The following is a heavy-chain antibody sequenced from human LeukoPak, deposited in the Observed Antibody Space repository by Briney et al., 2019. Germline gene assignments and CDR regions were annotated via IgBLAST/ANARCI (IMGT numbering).Heavy chain of an antibody. D-gene: IGHD4-11*01. CDR1: GYSISSGYY. CDR2: IYHSGST. CDR3: AGVGSVTKGGDY. Sequence: SETLSLTCAVSGYSISSGYYWGWIRQPPGKGLEWIGSIYHSGSTYYNPSLKSRVTISVDTSKNQFSLKLSSVIAADTAVYYCAGVGSVTKGGDYWGQGTLVTVSS. J-gene: IGHJ4*02. V-gene: IGHV4-38-2*01.